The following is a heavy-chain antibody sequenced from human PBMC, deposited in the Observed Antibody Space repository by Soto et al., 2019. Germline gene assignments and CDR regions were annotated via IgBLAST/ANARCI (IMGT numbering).Heavy chain of an antibody. V-gene: IGHV4-30-2*01. J-gene: IGHJ5*02. CDR2: IYHSGST. Sequence: ASETLSLTCAVSGGSISSGGYSWSWIRQPPGKGLEWIGYIYHSGSTYYNPSLKSRVTISVDRSKNQFSLKLSSVTAADTAVYYCASLSRDYYYDSSGYWFDPWGQGTLVTVSS. CDR1: GGSISSGGYS. CDR3: ASLSRDYYYDSSGYWFDP. D-gene: IGHD3-22*01.